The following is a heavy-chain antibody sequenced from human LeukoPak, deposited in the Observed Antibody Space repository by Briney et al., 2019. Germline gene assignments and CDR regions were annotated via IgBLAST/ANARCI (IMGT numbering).Heavy chain of an antibody. Sequence: GGSLRLSCAASGFTFSSYGMHWVRQALGKGLEWVACIRYDGSNKYYADSVKGRFTISRDNSKNTLYLQMNSLRAEDTAVHYCAKGWTAYYDFWSGQPDAFDIWAKGQWSPSLQ. V-gene: IGHV3-30*02. J-gene: IGHJ3*02. CDR2: IRYDGSNK. D-gene: IGHD3-3*01. CDR1: GFTFSSYG. CDR3: AKGWTAYYDFWSGQPDAFDI.